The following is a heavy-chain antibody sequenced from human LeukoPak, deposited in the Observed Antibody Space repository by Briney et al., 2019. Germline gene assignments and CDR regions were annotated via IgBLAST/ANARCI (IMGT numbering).Heavy chain of an antibody. J-gene: IGHJ4*02. CDR3: ARLYCSSTSCYNY. CDR1: GYSFTSYW. Sequence: GESLNISCTGSGYSFTSYWISWVRQMPGKGLEWMGRIDPSDSYTNYSPSFQGHVTISADKSISTAYLQWSSLKASDTAMYYCARLYCSSTSCYNYWGQGTLVTVSS. D-gene: IGHD2-2*02. CDR2: IDPSDSYT. V-gene: IGHV5-10-1*01.